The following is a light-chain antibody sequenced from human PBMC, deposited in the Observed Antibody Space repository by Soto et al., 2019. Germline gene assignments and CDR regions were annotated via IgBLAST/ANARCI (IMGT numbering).Light chain of an antibody. Sequence: EIVMTQSPATLSVSPGERATLSCRASQSVGANLTWYQQKPGQAPRLLIYGASSRATGIPDRFSGSGSGTDFTLTVSRLEPEDFAVYYCQQHGTSPIFGGGTKVDIK. CDR1: QSVGAN. V-gene: IGKV3-20*01. J-gene: IGKJ4*01. CDR3: QQHGTSPI. CDR2: GAS.